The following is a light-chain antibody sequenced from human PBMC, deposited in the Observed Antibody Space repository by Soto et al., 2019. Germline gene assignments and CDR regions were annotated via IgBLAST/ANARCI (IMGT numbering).Light chain of an antibody. CDR1: QSVTSSY. V-gene: IGKV3-20*01. Sequence: VMTQSPSTLSVPPGERATLSCRASQSVTSSYLAWYQLKPGQAPRLLIYGASSRATGIPDRFSGSGSGTDFTLTISRLDPEDFAVYFCQQYGSSPRTFGQGTKVDI. CDR2: GAS. CDR3: QQYGSSPRT. J-gene: IGKJ1*01.